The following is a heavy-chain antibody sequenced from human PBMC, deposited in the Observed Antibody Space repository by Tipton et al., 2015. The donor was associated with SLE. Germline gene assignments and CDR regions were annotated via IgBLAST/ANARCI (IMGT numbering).Heavy chain of an antibody. J-gene: IGHJ3*02. CDR2: IYYSGST. V-gene: IGHV4-39*01. CDR3: ARISSSWYKAFDI. D-gene: IGHD6-13*01. Sequence: TLSLTCTVSGGSISSSSYYWGWIRQPPGKGLEWIGSIYYSGSTYYNPPLKSRVTISVDTSKNQFSLKLSSVTAADTAVYYCARISSSWYKAFDIWGQGTMVTVSS. CDR1: GGSISSSSYY.